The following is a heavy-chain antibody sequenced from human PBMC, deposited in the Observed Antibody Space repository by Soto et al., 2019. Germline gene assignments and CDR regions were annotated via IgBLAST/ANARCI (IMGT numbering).Heavy chain of an antibody. CDR3: ATGGLYYDILTGPQLDAFDI. CDR2: IYPGDSDT. V-gene: IGHV5-51*01. Sequence: PGESLKISCKGSGYSFTSYWIGWVRQMPGKGLEWMGIIYPGDSDTRYSPSFQGQVTISADKSISTAYLQWSSLKASDTAMYYCATGGLYYDILTGPQLDAFDIWGQGTMVTV. CDR1: GYSFTSYW. D-gene: IGHD3-9*01. J-gene: IGHJ3*02.